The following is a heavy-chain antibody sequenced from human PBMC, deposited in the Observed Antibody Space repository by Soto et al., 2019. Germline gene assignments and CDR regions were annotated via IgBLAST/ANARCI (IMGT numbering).Heavy chain of an antibody. CDR3: ATFFSSSSVYYYYYGMDV. CDR2: FDPEDGET. CDR1: GYTLTELS. J-gene: IGHJ6*02. D-gene: IGHD6-6*01. V-gene: IGHV1-24*01. Sequence: GASVKVSCKVSGYTLTELSMHWVRQAPGKGLEWMGGFDPEDGETIYAQKFQGRVTMTEDTSTDTAYMELSSLRSEDTAVYYCATFFSSSSVYYYYYGMDVWGQGTTVTVSS.